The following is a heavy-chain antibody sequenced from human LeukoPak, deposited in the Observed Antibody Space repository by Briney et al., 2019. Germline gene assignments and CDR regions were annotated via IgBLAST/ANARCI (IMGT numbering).Heavy chain of an antibody. V-gene: IGHV3-48*03. CDR3: ARRYGSGNTDY. J-gene: IGHJ4*02. Sequence: GGSLRLPCAASGFTFSSYEMNWVRQAPGKGLEWISYISSSGSTIYYADSVKGRFTISRDNAKNSLYLQMNSLRAEDTAVYYCARRYGSGNTDYWGQGTLVTVSS. D-gene: IGHD3-10*01. CDR1: GFTFSSYE. CDR2: ISSSGSTI.